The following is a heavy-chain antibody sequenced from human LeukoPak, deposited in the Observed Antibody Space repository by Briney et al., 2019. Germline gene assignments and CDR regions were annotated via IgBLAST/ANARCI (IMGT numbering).Heavy chain of an antibody. D-gene: IGHD3-22*01. J-gene: IGHJ3*02. CDR3: ARTAQYYYDSSGHWHAFDI. CDR2: IYYSGST. Sequence: PSETLSLTCTVSGGSISSGGYYWSWIRQHPGKGLEWIGYIYYSGSTYYNPSLKSRGTISVDTSKNQFSLKLSSVTAADTAVYYCARTAQYYYDSSGHWHAFDIWGQGTMATVSS. V-gene: IGHV4-31*03. CDR1: GGSISSGGYY.